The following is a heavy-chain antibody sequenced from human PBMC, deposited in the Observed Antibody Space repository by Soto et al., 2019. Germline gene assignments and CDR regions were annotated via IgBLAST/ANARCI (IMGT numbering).Heavy chain of an antibody. J-gene: IGHJ3*02. V-gene: IGHV4-59*01. Sequence: SETLSLTCNVSGGPIKTYYWNWIRQPPGKGLEWIGYIFDSGSTNYNPSLKSRVTFSLDTSKNQFSLRLSSVTAADTAVYYCARDRGASDSFDIWGQGTMVTVSS. CDR1: GGPIKTYY. CDR3: ARDRGASDSFDI. CDR2: IFDSGST.